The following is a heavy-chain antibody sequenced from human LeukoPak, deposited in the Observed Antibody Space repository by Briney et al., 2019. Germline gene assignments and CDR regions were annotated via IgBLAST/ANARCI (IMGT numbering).Heavy chain of an antibody. D-gene: IGHD3-10*02. V-gene: IGHV3-7*01. J-gene: IGHJ6*04. CDR1: GFTFTTYW. CDR2: IQQDGRET. Sequence: GGSLRLSCAASGFTFTTYWMSWVRQAPGKGLEWVANIQQDGRETYYVDSVKGRFTISRDNAKNSLFLQMNSLRAEDTAVYYCAELGITMIGGVWGKGTTVTISS. CDR3: AELGITMIGGV.